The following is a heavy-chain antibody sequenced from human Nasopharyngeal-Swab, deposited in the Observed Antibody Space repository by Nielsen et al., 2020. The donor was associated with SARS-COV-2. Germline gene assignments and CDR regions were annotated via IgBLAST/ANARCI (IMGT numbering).Heavy chain of an antibody. CDR1: GYTFTSYA. V-gene: IGHV1-46*01. Sequence: ASVKVSRKASGYTFTSYAMHWVRQAPGQGLEWMGMINPSGGSTSYAQKFQGRVTMTRDTSTSTVYMELSSLRSEDTAVYYCARVPTVGGDYTDGDHWFDPWGQGTLVTVSS. D-gene: IGHD4-17*01. CDR2: INPSGGST. CDR3: ARVPTVGGDYTDGDHWFDP. J-gene: IGHJ5*02.